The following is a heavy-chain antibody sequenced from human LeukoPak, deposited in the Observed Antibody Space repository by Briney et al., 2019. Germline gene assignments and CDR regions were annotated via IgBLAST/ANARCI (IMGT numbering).Heavy chain of an antibody. J-gene: IGHJ4*02. CDR1: GGSFTSGTYY. V-gene: IGHV4-61*02. Sequence: SETLSLTCTVSGGSFTSGTYYWSWIRQPAGKGLEWIGRIYTSGTTNYNPSLKSRVTISVDTSKNQFSLKLSSVIAADTDVYYCARARVAVAGEDYFDYWGQGTLVTVSS. CDR3: ARARVAVAGEDYFDY. D-gene: IGHD6-19*01. CDR2: IYTSGTT.